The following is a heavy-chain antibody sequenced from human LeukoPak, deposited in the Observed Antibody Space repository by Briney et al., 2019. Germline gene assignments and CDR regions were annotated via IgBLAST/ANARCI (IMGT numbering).Heavy chain of an antibody. D-gene: IGHD1-1*01. CDR3: ASGDNDPLFDY. J-gene: IGHJ4*02. CDR2: IYYSGST. V-gene: IGHV4-31*03. Sequence: SGTLSLTCTVSGGSISSGGYYWSWIRQHPGKGLEWIGSIYYSGSTNYHPSLQGRVTISLDTSRNQFSLKLSSVTAADTAVYYCASGDNDPLFDYWGQATLVTVSS. CDR1: GGSISSGGYY.